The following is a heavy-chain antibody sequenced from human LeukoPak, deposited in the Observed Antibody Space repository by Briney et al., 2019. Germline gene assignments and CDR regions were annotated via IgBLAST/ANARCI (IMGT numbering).Heavy chain of an antibody. CDR1: GFTFSDYT. V-gene: IGHV3-21*01. CDR3: ARDPDAFDI. CDR2: IDSSSNYI. Sequence: GGSLRLSCAASGFTFSDYTMNWVRQAPGKGLEWVSSIDSSSNYIYYADSVRGRFTTSRDNAKNSLYLQMNSLRAEDTAVYYCARDPDAFDIWGQGTMVTVSS. J-gene: IGHJ3*02.